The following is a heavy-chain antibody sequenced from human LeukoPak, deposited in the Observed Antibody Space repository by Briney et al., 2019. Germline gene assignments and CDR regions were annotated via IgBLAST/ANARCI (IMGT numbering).Heavy chain of an antibody. D-gene: IGHD3-22*01. Sequence: SETLSLTCTVSGGSISSYYWSWIRQPPGKGREWIGYIYYSGSTNYNPSLKSRVTISVDTSKNQFSLKLSSVTAADTAVYYCARQGYDSSGYHPFDYWGQGTLVTVSS. CDR2: IYYSGST. CDR3: ARQGYDSSGYHPFDY. V-gene: IGHV4-59*08. CDR1: GGSISSYY. J-gene: IGHJ4*02.